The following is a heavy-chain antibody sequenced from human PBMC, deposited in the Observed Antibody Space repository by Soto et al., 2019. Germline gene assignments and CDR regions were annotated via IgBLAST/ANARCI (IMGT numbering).Heavy chain of an antibody. J-gene: IGHJ4*02. Sequence: ESGGGLVQPGGSLRLSCAASGFTFSSYWMSWVRQAPGKGLEWVANIKQDGSEKYYVDSVKGRFTISRDNAKNSLYLQMNSLRAEDTAVYYCARVGLMVYAPYYFDYWGQGTLVTVSS. V-gene: IGHV3-7*01. CDR3: ARVGLMVYAPYYFDY. CDR2: IKQDGSEK. D-gene: IGHD2-8*01. CDR1: GFTFSSYW.